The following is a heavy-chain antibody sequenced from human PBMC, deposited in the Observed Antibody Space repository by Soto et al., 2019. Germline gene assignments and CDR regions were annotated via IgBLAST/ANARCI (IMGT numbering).Heavy chain of an antibody. D-gene: IGHD2-15*01. CDR3: ATGAATTPFDY. Sequence: PSETLSLTCTVSGGSISSGDYYWSWIRQPPGKGLEWIGYIYYSGSTYYNPSLKSRVTISVDTSKNQFSLKLSSVTAADTAVYYCATGAATTPFDYWGQGTLVTVSS. V-gene: IGHV4-30-4*01. J-gene: IGHJ4*02. CDR2: IYYSGST. CDR1: GGSISSGDYY.